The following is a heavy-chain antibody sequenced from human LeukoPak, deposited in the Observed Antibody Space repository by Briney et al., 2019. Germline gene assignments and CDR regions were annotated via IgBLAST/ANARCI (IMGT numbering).Heavy chain of an antibody. D-gene: IGHD3-10*01. V-gene: IGHV4-39*01. CDR1: GGSISSSSYY. CDR2: IYYSGST. J-gene: IGHJ5*02. Sequence: SETLSLTCTVSGGSISSSSYYWGWIRQPPGKGLEWIGSIYYSGSTYYNPSLKSRVTISVDTSKNQFSLELSSVTAADTAVYYCARRYGSGSYYDLNWFDPWGQGTLVTVSS. CDR3: ARRYGSGSYYDLNWFDP.